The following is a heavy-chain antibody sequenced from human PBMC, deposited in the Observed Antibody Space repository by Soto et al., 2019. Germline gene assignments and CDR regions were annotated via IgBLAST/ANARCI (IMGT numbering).Heavy chain of an antibody. J-gene: IGHJ5*02. D-gene: IGHD3-3*01. CDR1: GFTFSIYA. Sequence: GGSLRLSCAASGFTFSIYAMHWVRQAPGKGPEWLAVISYDDGRNEYYADSVKGRFTISRDNSKNTLYLQMNSLRTEDTAVYYCAREMYDFWSGYPRNWFDPWGQGTLVTVSS. CDR3: AREMYDFWSGYPRNWFDP. CDR2: ISYDDGRNE. V-gene: IGHV3-30*04.